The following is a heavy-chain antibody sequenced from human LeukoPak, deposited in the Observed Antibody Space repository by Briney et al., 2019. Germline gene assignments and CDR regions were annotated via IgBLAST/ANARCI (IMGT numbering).Heavy chain of an antibody. D-gene: IGHD2-15*01. CDR2: INQDGSEK. Sequence: SGGSLRLSCAASGFSFSSFWMSWVRQAPAKGLEWVANINQDGSEKNYVDSVKGRFTISRDGAKNSLYLQMNSLRAEDAAVYYCAREQCSGNSCYYYWGQGTLVTVSS. CDR3: AREQCSGNSCYYY. J-gene: IGHJ4*02. CDR1: GFSFSSFW. V-gene: IGHV3-7*01.